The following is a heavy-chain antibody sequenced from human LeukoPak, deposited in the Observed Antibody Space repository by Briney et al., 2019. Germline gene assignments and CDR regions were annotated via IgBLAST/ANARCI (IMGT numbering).Heavy chain of an antibody. CDR1: GFSLSNSA. Sequence: PGGSLRLSCAASGFSLSNSAMGWVRQAPGKGLEWVSLIIASSGSTIYADSVKGRFTISGDNSKNTLYLQMNSLRAEDTAVYYCAKGAYDYIEMGYFDYWGQGALVTVSS. CDR3: AKGAYDYIEMGYFDY. V-gene: IGHV3-23*01. D-gene: IGHD5-12*01. CDR2: IIASSGST. J-gene: IGHJ4*02.